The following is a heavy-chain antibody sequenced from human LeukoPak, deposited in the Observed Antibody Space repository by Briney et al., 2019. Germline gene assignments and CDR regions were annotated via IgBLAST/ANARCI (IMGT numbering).Heavy chain of an antibody. V-gene: IGHV3-21*01. CDR2: INNDGSYI. CDR3: AREYCSSTSCYTAYFDY. D-gene: IGHD2-2*02. CDR1: GFIFSSSA. Sequence: GGSLRLSCAASGFIFSSSAMNWVRQAPGKGLEWVSSINNDGSYIYYAGSVKGRFTISRDNAKNSLYLRLNSLRVEDTAVYYCAREYCSSTSCYTAYFDYWGQGTLVTVSS. J-gene: IGHJ4*02.